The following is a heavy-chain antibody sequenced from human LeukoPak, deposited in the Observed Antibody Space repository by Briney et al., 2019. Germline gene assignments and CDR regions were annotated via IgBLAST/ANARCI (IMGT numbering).Heavy chain of an antibody. Sequence: PGGSLRLSCAASGFTFSSYWMAWVRQVPGQRPEWVANIKQDESEKYYVDSVKGRFTISRDNAKNSLFLQMNSLRVEDTAVYYCARDALGSLDNWGQGTLVTVSS. CDR1: GFTFSSYW. CDR2: IKQDESEK. J-gene: IGHJ4*02. CDR3: ARDALGSLDN. D-gene: IGHD3-16*01. V-gene: IGHV3-7*01.